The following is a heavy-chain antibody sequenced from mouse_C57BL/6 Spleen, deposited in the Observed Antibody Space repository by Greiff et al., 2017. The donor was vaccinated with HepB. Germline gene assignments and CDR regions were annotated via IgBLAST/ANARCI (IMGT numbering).Heavy chain of an antibody. J-gene: IGHJ1*03. CDR2: INPNYGTT. Sequence: VQLQQSGPELVKPGASVKISCKASGYSFTDYNMNWVKQSNGKSLEWIGVINPNYGTTSYNQKFKGKATLTVDQSSSTAYMQLNSLTSEDSAVYYCASDGNAYYSNYDWYFDVWGTGTTVTVSS. D-gene: IGHD2-5*01. CDR1: GYSFTDYN. V-gene: IGHV1-39*01. CDR3: ASDGNAYYSNYDWYFDV.